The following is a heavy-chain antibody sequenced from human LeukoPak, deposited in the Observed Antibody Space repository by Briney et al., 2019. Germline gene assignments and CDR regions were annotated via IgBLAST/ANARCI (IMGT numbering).Heavy chain of an antibody. Sequence: SETLSLTCTVSGGSISSYYWSWIRQPPGKGLEWIGYIYTSGSTNYNPSLKSRVTISVDTSKNQFSLKLSSVTAADTAVYYCARSSWYSSGWYWFDPWAREPWSPSPQ. CDR2: IYTSGST. D-gene: IGHD6-19*01. CDR1: GGSISSYY. J-gene: IGHJ5*02. CDR3: ARSSWYSSGWYWFDP. V-gene: IGHV4-4*09.